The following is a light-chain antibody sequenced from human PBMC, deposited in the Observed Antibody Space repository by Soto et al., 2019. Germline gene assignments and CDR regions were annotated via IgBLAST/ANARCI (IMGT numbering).Light chain of an antibody. CDR2: DSS. CDR1: QSVSSY. J-gene: IGKJ4*01. Sequence: EIVLTQVPATLSLSPGDGVTLSCRASQSVSSYLAWYQQRRGQAPRLLIYDSSNRATGIPARFSGSGSGTDFSLIISSLEPEDFAVYYCQQRSVWPLTFGGGTSVEIK. CDR3: QQRSVWPLT. V-gene: IGKV3-11*01.